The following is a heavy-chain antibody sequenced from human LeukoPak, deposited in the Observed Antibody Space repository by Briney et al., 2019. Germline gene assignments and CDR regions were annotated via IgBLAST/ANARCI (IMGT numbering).Heavy chain of an antibody. Sequence: GASVKVSCKASGYTFTGYYMHWVRLAPGQGLEWMGWINPNSGGTNYAQKFQGRVTMTRDTSISTAYMELSRLRSDDTAVYYCARALITMVRGVMGYWGQGTLVTVSS. CDR3: ARALITMVRGVMGY. J-gene: IGHJ4*02. V-gene: IGHV1-2*02. CDR1: GYTFTGYY. CDR2: INPNSGGT. D-gene: IGHD3-10*01.